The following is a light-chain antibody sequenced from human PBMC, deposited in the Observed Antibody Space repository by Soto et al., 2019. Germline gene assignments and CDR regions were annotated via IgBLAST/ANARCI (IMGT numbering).Light chain of an antibody. V-gene: IGLV1-51*01. Sequence: QSVLTQPPSVSAAPGQKVTTSCSGSSSNIGNNYVSWYQQLPGTAPKLLIYDNNRRPSGIPDRFSGSKSGTSATLGITGLQTGDEADYFCETWDSSLSAVLFGGGTKLTVL. J-gene: IGLJ2*01. CDR3: ETWDSSLSAVL. CDR2: DNN. CDR1: SSNIGNNY.